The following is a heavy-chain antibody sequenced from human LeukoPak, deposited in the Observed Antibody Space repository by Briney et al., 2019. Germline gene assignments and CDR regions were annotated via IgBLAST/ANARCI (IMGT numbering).Heavy chain of an antibody. J-gene: IGHJ6*02. V-gene: IGHV1-2*04. Sequence: GASVKVSCKASGYTFTGYYMHWVRQAPGQGLEWMGWINPNSGGTNYAQKFQGWVTMTRDTSISTAYMELSRLRSDDTAVYYCARDLEYYYDSSGYPPNYGVDVWGQGTTVTVSS. D-gene: IGHD3-22*01. CDR1: GYTFTGYY. CDR2: INPNSGGT. CDR3: ARDLEYYYDSSGYPPNYGVDV.